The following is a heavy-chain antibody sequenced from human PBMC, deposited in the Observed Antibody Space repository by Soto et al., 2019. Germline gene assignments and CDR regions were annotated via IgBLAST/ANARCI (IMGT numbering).Heavy chain of an antibody. D-gene: IGHD3-3*01. CDR2: INHSGST. Sequence: SETLSLTCAVYGGSFSGYYWSWIRQPPGKGLEWIGEINHSGSTNYNPSLKSRVTISVDTSKNQFSLKPSSVTAADTAVYYCARGFNYDFWSGRAEYFDYWGQGTLVTVSS. J-gene: IGHJ4*02. CDR1: GGSFSGYY. CDR3: ARGFNYDFWSGRAEYFDY. V-gene: IGHV4-34*01.